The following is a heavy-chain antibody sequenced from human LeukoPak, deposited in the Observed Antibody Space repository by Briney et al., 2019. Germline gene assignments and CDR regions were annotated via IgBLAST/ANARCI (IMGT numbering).Heavy chain of an antibody. J-gene: IGHJ3*02. CDR2: ISWNSGSI. D-gene: IGHD1-26*01. V-gene: IGHV3-9*01. Sequence: PGRSLRLSCAASGFTFDDYAMHWVRQAPGKGLEWVPGISWNSGSIGYADSVKGRFTISRDNSKNTLYLQMNSLRAEDTAVYYCAKTTSARGAKNAFDIWGQGTMVTVSS. CDR1: GFTFDDYA. CDR3: AKTTSARGAKNAFDI.